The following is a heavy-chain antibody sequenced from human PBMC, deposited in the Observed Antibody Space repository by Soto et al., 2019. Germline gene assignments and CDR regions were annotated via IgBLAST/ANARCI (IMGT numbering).Heavy chain of an antibody. J-gene: IGHJ4*02. D-gene: IGHD3-22*01. CDR3: ASKGGSGYYRPFDY. CDR2: IYYSGST. Sequence: SETLSLTCTVSGGSISSSSYYWGWIRQPPGKGLEWIGSIYYSGSTYYNPSLKSRVTISVDTSKNQFSLKLSSVTAADTAVYYCASKGGSGYYRPFDYWGQGTLVTVSS. CDR1: GGSISSSSYY. V-gene: IGHV4-39*01.